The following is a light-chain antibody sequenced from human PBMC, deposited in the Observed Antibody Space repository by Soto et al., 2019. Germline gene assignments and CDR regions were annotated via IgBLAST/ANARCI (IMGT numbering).Light chain of an antibody. J-gene: IGLJ2*01. CDR3: AAWDDSLSGWE. CDR1: SSNIGSDY. CDR2: RDN. Sequence: QSVLTQPPSASGTPGQSVTISCSGSSSNIGSDYVYWFQLLPGTAPKLLIYRDNQRPSGVSDRFSGSKSGTSGSLAISGLRTEDEADYYCAAWDDSLSGWEFGGGTKVTVL. V-gene: IGLV1-47*01.